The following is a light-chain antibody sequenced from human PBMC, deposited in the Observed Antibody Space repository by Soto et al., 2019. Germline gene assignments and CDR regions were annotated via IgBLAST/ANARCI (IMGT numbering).Light chain of an antibody. Sequence: QSALTQPASVSGSPGQSITISCTGSSSDLGTYNLVSWYQHHPGKAPKLMIYEASKRPSGVSDRFSGSKSGTTASLTISRLQAEDEADYYCCSYAGTNPFAVFGGGTKVTVL. V-gene: IGLV2-23*02. J-gene: IGLJ3*02. CDR1: SSDLGTYNL. CDR2: EAS. CDR3: CSYAGTNPFAV.